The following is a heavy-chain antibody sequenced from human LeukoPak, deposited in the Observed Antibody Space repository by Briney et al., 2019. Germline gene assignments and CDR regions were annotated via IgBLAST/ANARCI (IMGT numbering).Heavy chain of an antibody. CDR1: GFTFSSYS. Sequence: PGGSLRLSCAASGFTFSSYSMNWVRQAPGKGLEWVSYISSSSSTIYYADSVKGRFTISRDNAKNSLYLQMDSLRAEDTAVYYCARGVTMIVVVDAFDTWGQGTMVTVSS. V-gene: IGHV3-48*01. CDR3: ARGVTMIVVVDAFDT. J-gene: IGHJ3*02. CDR2: ISSSSSTI. D-gene: IGHD3-22*01.